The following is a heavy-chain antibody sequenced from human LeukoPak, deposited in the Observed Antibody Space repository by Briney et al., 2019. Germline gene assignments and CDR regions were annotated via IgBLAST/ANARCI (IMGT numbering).Heavy chain of an antibody. D-gene: IGHD2-2*02. Sequence: SETLSLTCAVYGESFSGYYWSWMRQPPGKGLEWIGEINHSGSTNYNPSLKSRVTISVDTSKNQFSLKLSSVTAADTAVYYCASNRGPSSTSCYNYWGQGTLVTVSS. CDR3: ASNRGPSSTSCYNY. CDR1: GESFSGYY. J-gene: IGHJ4*02. V-gene: IGHV4-34*01. CDR2: INHSGST.